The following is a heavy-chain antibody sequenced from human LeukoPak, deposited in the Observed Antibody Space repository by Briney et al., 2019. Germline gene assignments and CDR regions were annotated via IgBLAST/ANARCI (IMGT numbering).Heavy chain of an antibody. V-gene: IGHV4-59*01. D-gene: IGHD3-16*01. CDR3: TRGAGWLIDY. CDR1: GGSISNYY. Sequence: SETLSLTCSVSGGSISNYYLNWIRQTPGKGLEWIGYVFYTGITDYNPSLKSRVSISVDTSKNQFSLMLTSVTAADTAVYYCTRGAGWLIDYWGQGILVTVSS. CDR2: VFYTGIT. J-gene: IGHJ4*02.